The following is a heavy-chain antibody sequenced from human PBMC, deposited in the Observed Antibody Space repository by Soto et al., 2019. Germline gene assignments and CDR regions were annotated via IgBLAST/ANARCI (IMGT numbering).Heavy chain of an antibody. CDR3: ARHEDSSDYVFDY. V-gene: IGHV4-59*08. CDR2: IYYSGST. D-gene: IGHD3-16*01. Sequence: SETLSLTCTVSGGSMTTYYWSWIRQPPGKGLEWMGYIYYSGSTNHNPSLKSRVTISVDTSKNQFSLNLNSVTAADTAVYYCARHEDSSDYVFDYWGQGTLVTVSS. CDR1: GGSMTTYY. J-gene: IGHJ4*02.